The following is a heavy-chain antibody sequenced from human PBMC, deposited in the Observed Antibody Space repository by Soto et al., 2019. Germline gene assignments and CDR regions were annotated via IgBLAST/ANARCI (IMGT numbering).Heavy chain of an antibody. Sequence: SVKVSCKASGGTFSSYTISWVRQAPGQGLEWMGRIIPILGIANYAQKFQGRVTITADKSTSTAYMELSSLRSEDTAVYYCARGRVLRFLEWPQSFDYWGQGTLVTVSS. D-gene: IGHD3-3*01. V-gene: IGHV1-69*02. J-gene: IGHJ4*02. CDR2: IIPILGIA. CDR3: ARGRVLRFLEWPQSFDY. CDR1: GGTFSSYT.